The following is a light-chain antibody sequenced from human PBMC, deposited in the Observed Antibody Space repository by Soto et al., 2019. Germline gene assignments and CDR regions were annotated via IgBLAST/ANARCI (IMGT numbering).Light chain of an antibody. CDR3: QQYNKWPLT. J-gene: IGKJ4*01. CDR1: QSTYTN. CDR2: GAS. V-gene: IGKV3-15*01. Sequence: EIVMTQSPATLSVSPGERATLSCRASQSTYTNLAWYQHKPGQAPRLLIYGASTRDTAIPARFSGSGSGTEFTITISSLQSEDFAVYYCQQYNKWPLTFGGGTKVEIK.